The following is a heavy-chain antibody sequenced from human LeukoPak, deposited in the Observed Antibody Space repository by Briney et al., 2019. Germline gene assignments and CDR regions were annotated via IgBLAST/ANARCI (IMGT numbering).Heavy chain of an antibody. D-gene: IGHD5-12*01. V-gene: IGHV4-34*01. J-gene: IGHJ4*02. CDR3: ARGRGYSGYDHATPFHY. Sequence: PSETLSLTCAVFGGSFSGFHWSWIRQPPGKGLEWIGEIYHSGSTNYNPSLKTRVTISVDMSKNQFSLKLSSVTAADTAVYYCARGRGYSGYDHATPFHYWGQGTLVAISS. CDR1: GGSFSGFH. CDR2: IYHSGST.